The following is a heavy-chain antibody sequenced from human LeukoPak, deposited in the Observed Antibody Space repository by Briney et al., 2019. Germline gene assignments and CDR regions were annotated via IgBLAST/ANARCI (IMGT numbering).Heavy chain of an antibody. CDR1: GFVFSDES. V-gene: IGHV3-48*02. CDR3: AKAGAYGAINT. Sequence: GGSLRLSCAASGFVFSDESMNWVRQAPGKGLEWISYINSRSSTIYYADSVKGRFTSSRDNGKNSLYLQMNSLRDKDTAVYFCAKAGAYGAINTWGQGTLVTVSS. J-gene: IGHJ5*02. CDR2: INSRSSTI. D-gene: IGHD3-10*01.